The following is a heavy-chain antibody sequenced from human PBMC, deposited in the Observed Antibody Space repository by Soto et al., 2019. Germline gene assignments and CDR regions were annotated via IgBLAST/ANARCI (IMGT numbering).Heavy chain of an antibody. CDR3: ARDRYCPNGVCPKRYYYYGMDV. J-gene: IGHJ6*02. CDR1: GDSVSSNSAA. CDR2: TYYRAKWYN. D-gene: IGHD2-8*01. V-gene: IGHV6-1*01. Sequence: SQTLSLTWAISGDSVSSNSAAWNWIRQSPSRGLEWLGRTYYRAKWYNDYAVSVKSRITINPDTSKNQFSLQLNSVTPDDTAVYYCARDRYCPNGVCPKRYYYYGMDVWGQGTTVTVSS.